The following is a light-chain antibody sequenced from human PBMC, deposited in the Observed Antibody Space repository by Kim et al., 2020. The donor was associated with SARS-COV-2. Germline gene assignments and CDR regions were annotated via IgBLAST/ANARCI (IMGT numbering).Light chain of an antibody. CDR1: SSDVGVYNF. J-gene: IGLJ1*01. CDR2: DVN. CDR3: SSYAGTNNFYV. Sequence: QSGTISCTGTSSDVGVYNFVSWHQQHPGKAPKLIIYDVNKRPSGVPNRFSGSKSGNTASLTVSGLQAEDEADYYCSSYAGTNNFYVFGTGTKVTVL. V-gene: IGLV2-8*01.